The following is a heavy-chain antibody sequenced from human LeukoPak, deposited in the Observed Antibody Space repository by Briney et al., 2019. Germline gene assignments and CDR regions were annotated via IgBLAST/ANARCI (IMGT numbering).Heavy chain of an antibody. V-gene: IGHV4-59*12. CDR3: ARDSSNCSSTSCYGVLWFDP. CDR2: IYYSGST. Sequence: SETLSLTCTVSGGSISSYYWSWIRQPPGKGLEWIGYIYYSGSTNYNPSLKSRVTMSVDTSKNQFSLKLSSVTAADTAVYYCARDSSNCSSTSCYGVLWFDPWGQGTLVTVSS. J-gene: IGHJ5*02. D-gene: IGHD2-2*01. CDR1: GGSISSYY.